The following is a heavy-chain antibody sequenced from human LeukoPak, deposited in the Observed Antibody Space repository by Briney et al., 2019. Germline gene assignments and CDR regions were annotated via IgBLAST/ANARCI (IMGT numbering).Heavy chain of an antibody. Sequence: GGSLRLSCAASGFTFSSYGMHWVRQAPGKGLEWVAVIWYDGSNKYYADSVKGRFTISRDNSKNTLYLQMNSLRAEDTAVYYCARGLSSGWYANWFDPWGQGTLVIVSS. CDR1: GFTFSSYG. CDR2: IWYDGSNK. D-gene: IGHD6-19*01. J-gene: IGHJ5*02. V-gene: IGHV3-33*01. CDR3: ARGLSSGWYANWFDP.